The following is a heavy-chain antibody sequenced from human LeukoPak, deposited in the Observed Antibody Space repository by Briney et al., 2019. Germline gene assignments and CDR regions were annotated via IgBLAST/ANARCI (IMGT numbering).Heavy chain of an antibody. V-gene: IGHV3-15*01. CDR3: TTSYETYYYDSSGYYFPRSALD. Sequence: PGGSLRLSCAASGFTFSNAWMSWVRQAPGKGLEWVGRIKSKTDGGTTDYAAPVKGRFTISRDDSKNTLYLQMNSLKTEDTAVYYCTTSYETYYYDSSGYYFPRSALDWGQGTLVTVSS. CDR2: IKSKTDGGTT. J-gene: IGHJ4*02. D-gene: IGHD3-22*01. CDR1: GFTFSNAW.